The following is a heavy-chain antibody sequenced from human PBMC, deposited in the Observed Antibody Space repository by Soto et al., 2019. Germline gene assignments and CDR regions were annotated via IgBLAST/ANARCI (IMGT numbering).Heavy chain of an antibody. D-gene: IGHD6-19*01. Sequence: QVQLVQSGAEVKKPGSSVKVSCKASGGTFSSYAISWVRQSPGQGLEWMGGIIPIFGTANYAQKCQCRVTITADESTSTGYMGLSSLRSEDTAVYYCAREEYSSGWYGADYWGQGTLVTVSS. CDR3: AREEYSSGWYGADY. CDR2: IIPIFGTA. CDR1: GGTFSSYA. J-gene: IGHJ4*02. V-gene: IGHV1-69*01.